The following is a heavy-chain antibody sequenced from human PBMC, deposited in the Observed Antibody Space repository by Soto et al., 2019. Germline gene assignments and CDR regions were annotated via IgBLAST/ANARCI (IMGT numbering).Heavy chain of an antibody. CDR2: INAGNGNT. D-gene: IGHD1-26*01. Sequence: ASVKVSCKASGYTFTSYAMHWVRQAPGQRLEWMGWINAGNGNTKYSQKFQGRVTITRDTSASTAYMELSSLRSEDTAVYYCAREGGSRHKGGHLNWFDPWGQGTLVTVSS. CDR1: GYTFTSYA. V-gene: IGHV1-3*01. J-gene: IGHJ5*02. CDR3: AREGGSRHKGGHLNWFDP.